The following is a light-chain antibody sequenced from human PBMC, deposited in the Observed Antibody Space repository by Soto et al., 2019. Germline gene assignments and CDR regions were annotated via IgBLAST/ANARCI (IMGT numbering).Light chain of an antibody. Sequence: EIGFTQSPGTLSLSQGERATLSCRASQTVNSSYLAWYQRKPGQAPRLLIYHASSRATGIPDRFIGSGSWADFTLTISRLEPEDFAVYYCQQYGSSTTFGGGTKVDIK. V-gene: IGKV3-20*01. CDR2: HAS. CDR1: QTVNSSY. CDR3: QQYGSSTT. J-gene: IGKJ4*01.